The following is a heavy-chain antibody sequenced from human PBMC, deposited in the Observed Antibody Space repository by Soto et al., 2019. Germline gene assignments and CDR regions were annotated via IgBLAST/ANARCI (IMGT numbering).Heavy chain of an antibody. Sequence: GGSLRLSCAASGFTFSDSVIHWVRQASGKGLEWVGRIRSKANGYATTYAASVTGRFTISRDDSQNTAYLQMNSLKTEDTAVYYCTRPNLGYCNDNSCSEGDYWGRGTLVTVSS. CDR2: IRSKANGYAT. V-gene: IGHV3-73*01. CDR3: TRPNLGYCNDNSCSEGDY. CDR1: GFTFSDSV. D-gene: IGHD2-15*01. J-gene: IGHJ4*02.